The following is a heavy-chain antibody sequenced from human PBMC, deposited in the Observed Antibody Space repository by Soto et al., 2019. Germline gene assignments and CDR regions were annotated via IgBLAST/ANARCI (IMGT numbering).Heavy chain of an antibody. V-gene: IGHV3-30-3*01. CDR1: GFTFSSYA. CDR2: ISYDGSNK. Sequence: PGGSLRLSCAASGFTFSSYAMHWVRQAPGKGLEWVAVISYDGSNKYYADSVKGRFTISRDNSKNTLYLQMNSLRAEDTAVYYCARGPVVVVAAPSYQHWGQGTLVTVS. CDR3: ARGPVVVVAAPSYQH. D-gene: IGHD2-15*01. J-gene: IGHJ1*01.